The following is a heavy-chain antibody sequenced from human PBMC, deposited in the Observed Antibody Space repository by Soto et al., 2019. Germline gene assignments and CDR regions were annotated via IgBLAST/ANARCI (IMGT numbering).Heavy chain of an antibody. V-gene: IGHV3-13*05. D-gene: IGHD1-26*01. CDR1: GFSFRDYD. Sequence: EVQLVESGGGSVQPGESLRLSCAASGFSFRDYDMHWVRQRKGKGLEWVSALGAARNPYYVGSVKGRFSVSRDNAQNSWFLQVNNLRLDDTAVYFCARAYLGRLPRRADYYYAMDVWGRGTTVTVSS. J-gene: IGHJ6*02. CDR3: ARAYLGRLPRRADYYYAMDV. CDR2: LGAARNP.